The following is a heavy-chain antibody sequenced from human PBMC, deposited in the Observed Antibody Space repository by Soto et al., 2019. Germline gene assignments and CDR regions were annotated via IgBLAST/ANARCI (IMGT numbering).Heavy chain of an antibody. Sequence: PGGSLRLSCAASGFTFSSYSMNWVRQAPGKGLEWVSYISRSSSTISYADSVKGRFTISRDNAKNSPYLQMNSLRDEDTAVYYCARVAGATLADYWGQGTLVTVSS. CDR3: ARVAGATLADY. V-gene: IGHV3-48*02. J-gene: IGHJ4*02. CDR2: ISRSSSTI. CDR1: GFTFSSYS. D-gene: IGHD1-26*01.